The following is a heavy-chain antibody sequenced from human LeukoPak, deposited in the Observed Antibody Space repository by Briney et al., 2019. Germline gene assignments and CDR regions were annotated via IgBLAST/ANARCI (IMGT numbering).Heavy chain of an antibody. V-gene: IGHV3-33*01. CDR1: GFTFGDYA. D-gene: IGHD2-2*01. CDR2: IWYDGSNK. J-gene: IGHJ4*02. Sequence: PGGSLRLSCTASGFTFGDYAMSWFRQAPGKGLEWVAVIWYDGSNKHYADSVKGRFTISKDNAKNTLYLQMNSLRAEDTAVYYCARIVVVPAASPDYWGQGTLVTVSS. CDR3: ARIVVVPAASPDY.